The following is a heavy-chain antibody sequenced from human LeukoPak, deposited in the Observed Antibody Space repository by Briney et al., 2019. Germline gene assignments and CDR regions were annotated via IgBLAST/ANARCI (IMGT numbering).Heavy chain of an antibody. V-gene: IGHV3-7*04. CDR3: ARGDYVITYFDY. J-gene: IGHJ4*02. CDR2: IKQDGSEK. D-gene: IGHD4-17*01. CDR1: GFTFSSYW. Sequence: GGSLRLSCAASGFTFSSYWMSWVRQAPGKGLEWVANIKQDGSEKYYVDSVKGRFTISGDNSKNTLYLQMNSLRAEDTAVYYCARGDYVITYFDYWGQGTLVTVSS.